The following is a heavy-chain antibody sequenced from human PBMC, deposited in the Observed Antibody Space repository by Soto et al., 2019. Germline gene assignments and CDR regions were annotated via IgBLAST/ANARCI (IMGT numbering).Heavy chain of an antibody. CDR3: ASQGLNLYSSRSPDWFDP. CDR1: GGSISSSSYY. V-gene: IGHV4-39*01. D-gene: IGHD6-13*01. Sequence: PSETLSLTCTVSGGSISSSSYYWGWIRQPPGKRLEWIGSIYYSGSTYYNPSLKSRVTISVDTSKNQFSLKLSSVTAADTAVYYCASQGLNLYSSRSPDWFDPWGQGTLVTVSS. CDR2: IYYSGST. J-gene: IGHJ5*02.